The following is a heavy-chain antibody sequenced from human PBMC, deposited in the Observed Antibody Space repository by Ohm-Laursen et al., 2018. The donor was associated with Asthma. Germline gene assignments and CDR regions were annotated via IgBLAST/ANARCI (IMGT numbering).Heavy chain of an antibody. CDR1: GGSISSGGYS. J-gene: IGHJ5*02. D-gene: IGHD3-22*01. CDR2: IYHSGST. V-gene: IGHV4-30-2*01. Sequence: SDTLSLTWAVSGGSISSGGYSWSWIRQPPGRGLEWIGYIYHSGSTHYNPSLKSRVTISVDKSKNQFSLKLSSVTAADTAVYYCASWDSSGSNPWGQGTLVTVSS. CDR3: ASWDSSGSNP.